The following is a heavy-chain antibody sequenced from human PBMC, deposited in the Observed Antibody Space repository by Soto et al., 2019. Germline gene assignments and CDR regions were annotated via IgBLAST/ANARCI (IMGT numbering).Heavy chain of an antibody. V-gene: IGHV3-66*01. CDR2: IYSGGSV. CDR1: GFTVSNNY. Sequence: EVHLVESGGGLVQPGGSLRLSCAASGFTVSNNYMSWVRQAPGKGLEWVSVIYSGGSVYYRDSVKGRFTISRDHSKNTLYLQMTSLRAEDSGVYYCVSRPRAWGQGTLVTVSS. CDR3: VSRPRA. J-gene: IGHJ5*02. D-gene: IGHD6-6*01.